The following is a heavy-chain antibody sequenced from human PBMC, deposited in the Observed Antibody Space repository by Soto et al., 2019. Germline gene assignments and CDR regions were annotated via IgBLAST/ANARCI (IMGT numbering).Heavy chain of an antibody. J-gene: IGHJ5*02. CDR3: ARDGRIQLWSSSLNWFDP. D-gene: IGHD5-18*01. CDR2: INPSGGST. Sequence: GASVKVSCKASGYTFTSYYMHWVRQAPGQGLEWMGIINPSGGSTSYAQKFQGRVTMTRDTSTSTVYMELGSLRSEDTAVYYCARDGRIQLWSSSLNWFDPWGQGTLVTVSS. V-gene: IGHV1-46*01. CDR1: GYTFTSYY.